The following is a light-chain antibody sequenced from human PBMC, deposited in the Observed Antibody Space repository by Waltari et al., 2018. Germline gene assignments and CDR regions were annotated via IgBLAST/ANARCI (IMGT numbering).Light chain of an antibody. V-gene: IGKV3D-15*01. J-gene: IGKJ5*01. CDR1: QSVGSN. CDR2: HIS. CDR3: QQHNKWPIT. Sequence: EVVLTQSPATLSVSPGEGATLSCRASQSVGSNLAWYQQKPGQAPSLLSYHISTRATGIPGRFSGSGSGTEFTLTISSLQSEDLGVYYCQQHNKWPITFGQGTRLE.